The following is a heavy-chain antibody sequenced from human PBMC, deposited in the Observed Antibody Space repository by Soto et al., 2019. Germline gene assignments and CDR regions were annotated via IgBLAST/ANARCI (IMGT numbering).Heavy chain of an antibody. Sequence: EVHLVESGGDLVQPGGSLRLSCAASGFTFRDAWMSWVRQAPGKGLEWVGRIKRRADGGTTDYAAPVKGRFIISRDDSKNTLYLQMDSLKTEDTAVYFCTTAATTVTTIDYWGQGTLVTVSS. V-gene: IGHV3-15*01. D-gene: IGHD4-17*01. CDR2: IKRRADGGTT. CDR3: TTAATTVTTIDY. CDR1: GFTFRDAW. J-gene: IGHJ4*02.